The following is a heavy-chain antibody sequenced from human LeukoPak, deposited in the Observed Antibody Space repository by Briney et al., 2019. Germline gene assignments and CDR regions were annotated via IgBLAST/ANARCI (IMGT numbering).Heavy chain of an antibody. D-gene: IGHD3-10*02. V-gene: IGHV3-33*01. CDR1: GFSFSNSC. CDR3: AREISMFVNAFDL. CDR2: IWYDGSNE. Sequence: PGGSLRLSCAASGFSFSNSCMHWVRQAPGKGLEWVAVIWYDGSNEYYADAVKGRFIISRDNSKNTVHLQMNSLRVEDTSVYYCAREISMFVNAFDLWGQGTLVAVSS. J-gene: IGHJ3*01.